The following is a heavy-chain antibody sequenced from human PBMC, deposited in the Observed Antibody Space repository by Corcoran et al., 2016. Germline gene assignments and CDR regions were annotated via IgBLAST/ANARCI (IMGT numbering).Heavy chain of an antibody. CDR3: ARSITIAAFDI. V-gene: IGHV4-59*01. Sequence: QVQLQESGPGLVKPSETLSLTCTVSGGSISSYYWSWIRQPPGKGLEWIGYIYYSGSTNYNPSLKSRVTISVDTSKNQFSLKLSSVTAADTAVYYCARSITIAAFDIWGQGTMVTVSS. CDR2: IYYSGST. J-gene: IGHJ3*02. CDR1: GGSISSYY. D-gene: IGHD2-2*01.